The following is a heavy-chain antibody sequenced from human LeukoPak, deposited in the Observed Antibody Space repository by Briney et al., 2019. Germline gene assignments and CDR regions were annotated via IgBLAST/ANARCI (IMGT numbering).Heavy chain of an antibody. CDR3: ARDPGVVPAAVGDY. CDR1: GFTFSSYW. CDR2: IKSDGST. J-gene: IGHJ4*02. D-gene: IGHD2-2*01. V-gene: IGHV3-74*01. Sequence: GGSLRLSCAASGFTFSSYWMHWVRQTPGKGLMWVARIKSDGSTIYADSVQGRFTISRDNAKNSLYLQVNSLRAEDTAVYYCARDPGVVPAAVGDYWGQGTLVTVSS.